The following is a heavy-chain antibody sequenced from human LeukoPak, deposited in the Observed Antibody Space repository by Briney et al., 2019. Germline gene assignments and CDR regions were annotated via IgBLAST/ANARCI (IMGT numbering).Heavy chain of an antibody. D-gene: IGHD3-22*01. J-gene: IGHJ4*02. Sequence: GGSLRLSCAAPGFTFSNAWMSWVRQAPGKGLEWVGRIKSNTDGGTTDYAAPVKGRFTISRDDSENTLYLQVNSLKTEDTAVYYCTTDRYYYDSSGYYRRFDYWGQGTLVTVSS. CDR3: TTDRYYYDSSGYYRRFDY. CDR1: GFTFSNAW. CDR2: IKSNTDGGTT. V-gene: IGHV3-15*01.